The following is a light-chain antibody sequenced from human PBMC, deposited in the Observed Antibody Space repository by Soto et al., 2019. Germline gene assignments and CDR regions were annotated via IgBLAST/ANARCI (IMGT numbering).Light chain of an antibody. V-gene: IGKV3-20*01. Sequence: EIVLTQSPGTLSLSPGERATLSCRASQSVSSSYLAWYQQKPGQAPRLLIFGASRRATGIPDRFSGSGSGTNFTLTISRLEPEDFAVYYCPQYGKLPRTFGQGPKVDIX. J-gene: IGKJ1*01. CDR3: PQYGKLPRT. CDR1: QSVSSSY. CDR2: GAS.